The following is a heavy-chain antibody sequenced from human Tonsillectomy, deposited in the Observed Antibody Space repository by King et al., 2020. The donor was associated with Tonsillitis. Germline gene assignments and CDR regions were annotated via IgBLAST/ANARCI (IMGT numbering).Heavy chain of an antibody. CDR3: TRSNDYHTFGGVYYFDY. Sequence: VQLVESGGGLVQPGGSLKLSCAASGFTFSGSAMHWVRQASGKGLEWVGRIRSKANSYATAYAASVKGRFTISRDDSKNTAYLQMNSLKTEDTAVYYCTRSNDYHTFGGVYYFDYWGQGTLVTVSS. D-gene: IGHD3-16*01. V-gene: IGHV3-73*01. J-gene: IGHJ4*02. CDR2: IRSKANSYAT. CDR1: GFTFSGSA.